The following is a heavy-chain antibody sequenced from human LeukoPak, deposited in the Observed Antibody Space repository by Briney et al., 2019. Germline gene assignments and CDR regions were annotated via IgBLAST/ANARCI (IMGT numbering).Heavy chain of an antibody. CDR3: AKDKTTSYYYYYMDV. Sequence: GGSLRLSCAASGFTFTTYDMHWVRQATGKGLEWVSATGTTGDTYYPGSVKGRFTISRENAKNSLYLQMNSLRAEDTAVYYCAKDKTTSYYYYYMDVWGKGTTVTISS. D-gene: IGHD4-17*01. J-gene: IGHJ6*03. CDR1: GFTFTTYD. CDR2: TGTTGDT. V-gene: IGHV3-13*01.